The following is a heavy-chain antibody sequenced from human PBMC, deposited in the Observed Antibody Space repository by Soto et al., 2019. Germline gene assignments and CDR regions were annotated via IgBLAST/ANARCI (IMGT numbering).Heavy chain of an antibody. Sequence: QVQLQESGPGLVKPSQTLFLPCPVSGWLLSHGDYYWRWIRQAPRKGLEGVGYIYYSGSTYYNPSLKSRVTISVDTSKNQFSLKLSSVTAADTAVYYCARNQYCSGNRCYSYYYYGMDVWGQGTTVTVSS. CDR1: GWLLSHGDYY. CDR3: ARNQYCSGNRCYSYYYYGMDV. J-gene: IGHJ6*02. D-gene: IGHD2-15*01. CDR2: IYYSGST. V-gene: IGHV4-30-4*01.